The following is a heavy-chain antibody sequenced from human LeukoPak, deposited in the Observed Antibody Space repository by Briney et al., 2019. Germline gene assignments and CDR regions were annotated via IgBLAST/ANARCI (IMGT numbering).Heavy chain of an antibody. CDR3: ARYEEFSTGYSASSPRHYFDH. Sequence: SETLSLTCNVSGGSISGYYWSWIRQPAGKGLQWIGRIYSSGSTNYNPSLKSRVTMSVDTSKNHISLKLSSVTAADTAVYYCARYEEFSTGYSASSPRHYFDHWGQGTLVTVSS. D-gene: IGHD3/OR15-3a*01. J-gene: IGHJ4*02. CDR2: IYSSGST. CDR1: GGSISGYY. V-gene: IGHV4-4*07.